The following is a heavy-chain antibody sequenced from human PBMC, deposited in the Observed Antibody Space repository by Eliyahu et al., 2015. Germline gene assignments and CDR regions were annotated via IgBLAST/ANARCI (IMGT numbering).Heavy chain of an antibody. D-gene: IGHD6-13*01. CDR1: GXSISSGGYY. Sequence: QVXLQXSGPGLVXPSQTLSLTCXXXGXSISSGGYYWTWIRQHPGKGLEWIGYIYYSGNTYYNPSLKSRVTISVDTSKNQFXLKLSSVTAADTAVFYCARXPRQHLAFDYWGQGTLVTVSS. CDR3: ARXPRQHLAFDY. V-gene: IGHV4-31*03. CDR2: IYYSGNT. J-gene: IGHJ4*02.